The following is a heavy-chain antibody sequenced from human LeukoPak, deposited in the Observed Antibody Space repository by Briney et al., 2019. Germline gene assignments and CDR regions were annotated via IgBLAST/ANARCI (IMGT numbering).Heavy chain of an antibody. Sequence: GGSLRLSCAASGFTFGSYGMNWARQAPGKGLEWVASINHNGNVNYYVDPVKGRFTISRDNAKNSLYLQMSNLRAEDTAVYFCARGGGLDVWGQGATVTVSS. CDR3: ARGGGLDV. CDR2: INHNGNVN. J-gene: IGHJ6*02. CDR1: GFTFGSYG. V-gene: IGHV3-7*03. D-gene: IGHD3-16*01.